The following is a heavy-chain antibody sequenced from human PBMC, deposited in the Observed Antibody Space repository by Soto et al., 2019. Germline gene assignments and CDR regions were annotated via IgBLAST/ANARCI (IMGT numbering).Heavy chain of an antibody. CDR2: ISGSGGST. CDR1: GFTFSSYA. J-gene: IGHJ4*02. V-gene: IGHV3-23*01. D-gene: IGHD2-2*01. CDR3: AMEYQLLWGCCGNFDY. Sequence: GGSLRLSCAASGFTFSSYAMSWVRQAPGKGLEWVSAISGSGGSTYYADSVKGRFTISRDNSKNTLYLQMNSLRAEDTAVYYCAMEYQLLWGCCGNFDYWGQGTLVTVSS.